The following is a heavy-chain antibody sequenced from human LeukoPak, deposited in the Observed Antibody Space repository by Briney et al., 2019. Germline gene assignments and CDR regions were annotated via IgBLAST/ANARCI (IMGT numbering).Heavy chain of an antibody. CDR3: AKDRAGYSSGWYRVRIDY. D-gene: IGHD6-19*01. CDR2: ISWNSGSI. J-gene: IGHJ4*02. Sequence: PGRSLRLSCAASGFTFDDYAMHWVRQAPGKGLEWVSGISWNSGSIVYADSVKGRFTISRDNAKNSLYLQMNSLRAEDTALYYCAKDRAGYSSGWYRVRIDYWGQGTLVTVSS. V-gene: IGHV3-9*01. CDR1: GFTFDDYA.